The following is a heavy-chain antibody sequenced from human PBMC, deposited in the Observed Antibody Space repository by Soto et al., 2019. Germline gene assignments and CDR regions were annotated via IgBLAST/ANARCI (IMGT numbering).Heavy chain of an antibody. CDR2: IIDSGGST. J-gene: IGHJ6*02. D-gene: IGHD1-26*01. V-gene: IGHV3-23*01. CDR3: VKGRSYYYYYGVVV. Sequence: EVHLLESGGALVQPGGSLRLSFAASGFTFSSCAMGWVRQAPGKGLEWVSDIIDSGGSTYYADAVKGRFTISRDNSRRTVYLQMNSLRAEDTAGYYCVKGRSYYYYYGVVVWGQGTTVTVSS. CDR1: GFTFSSCA.